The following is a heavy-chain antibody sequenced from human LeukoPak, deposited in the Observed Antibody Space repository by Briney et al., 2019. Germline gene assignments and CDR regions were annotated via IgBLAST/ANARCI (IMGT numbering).Heavy chain of an antibody. CDR1: GGPISSYY. V-gene: IGHV4-4*07. D-gene: IGHD3-22*01. CDR2: IYTSGST. Sequence: KPSETLSLTCTVSGGPISSYYWSWIRQPAGKGLEWIGRIYTSGSTNYNPSLKSRVTMSVDTSKNQFSLKLSSVTAADTAVYYCARVVYYDSSGYWGTGFDYWGQGTMVTVSS. CDR3: ARVVYYDSSGYWGTGFDY. J-gene: IGHJ4*03.